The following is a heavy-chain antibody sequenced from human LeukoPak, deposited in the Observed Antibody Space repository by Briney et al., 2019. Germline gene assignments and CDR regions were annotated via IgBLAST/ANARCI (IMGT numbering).Heavy chain of an antibody. Sequence: PAGGSLRLSCAASGFTFDDYTMHWVRQAPGKGLEWVSLISWDGGSTYSADSVKGRFTISRDNSKNSLYLQMNSLRAEDTAVYYCARARNYYGSGRGAFDIWGQGTMVTVSS. V-gene: IGHV3-43*01. CDR2: ISWDGGST. CDR1: GFTFDDYT. D-gene: IGHD3-10*01. CDR3: ARARNYYGSGRGAFDI. J-gene: IGHJ3*02.